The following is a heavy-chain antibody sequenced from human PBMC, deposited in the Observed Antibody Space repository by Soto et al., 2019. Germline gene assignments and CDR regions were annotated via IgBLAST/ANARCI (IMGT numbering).Heavy chain of an antibody. CDR3: ARDLWVDPELYYYGMDV. J-gene: IGHJ6*02. D-gene: IGHD5-12*01. CDR1: GDSISSADYY. Sequence: QVQLQESGPGLVRPSQTLSLTCTVSGDSISSADYYWSWIRQTPGKGMEWIGHIFYSRTTYYNPSLKSLLTISVDTSNNHFSLRLTSVTAADTAVYYCARDLWVDPELYYYGMDVWCPGTTVTVSS. V-gene: IGHV4-30-4*01. CDR2: IFYSRTT.